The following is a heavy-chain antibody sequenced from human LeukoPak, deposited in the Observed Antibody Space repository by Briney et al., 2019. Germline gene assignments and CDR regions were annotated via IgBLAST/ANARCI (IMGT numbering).Heavy chain of an antibody. CDR2: ITNDGSEE. CDR1: GFTFSSYW. V-gene: IGHV3-7*01. D-gene: IGHD3-10*01. CDR3: ARAIRGSAVDTGDR. Sequence: GGSLRLSCAASGFTFSSYWMRWVRQAPGKGLEGVANITNDGSEEYYVDSVKGRFTISTDNAKNSLFMQMNRLTVEDTAVYYCARAIRGSAVDTGDRWGQGTLVTVSS. J-gene: IGHJ4*02.